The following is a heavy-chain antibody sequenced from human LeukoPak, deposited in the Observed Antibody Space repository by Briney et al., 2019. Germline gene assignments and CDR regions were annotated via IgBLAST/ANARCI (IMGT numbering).Heavy chain of an antibody. CDR1: GYSISSGYH. D-gene: IGHD3-22*01. Sequence: SETLSLTCTVSGYSISSGYHWAWFRQTPGKGLEWLGSIYQDGSTYDNLSLKSRVTLSVDTSKNQFSLKMKTVTAADTAVYYCAREKIGYYDGSGRGWFDPWGQGTLVTVSS. V-gene: IGHV4-38-2*02. CDR3: AREKIGYYDGSGRGWFDP. CDR2: IYQDGST. J-gene: IGHJ5*02.